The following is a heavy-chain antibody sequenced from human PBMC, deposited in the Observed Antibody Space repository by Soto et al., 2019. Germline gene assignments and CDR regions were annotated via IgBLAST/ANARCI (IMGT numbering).Heavy chain of an antibody. V-gene: IGHV1-2*02. CDR3: ARDLSSYSSSLL. CDR1: GYTCTVYY. J-gene: IGHJ4*02. D-gene: IGHD6-6*01. CDR2: INPNSGGT. Sequence: ASVKVSCKASGYTCTVYYMHCVVQAPGQGLEWMGWINPNSGGTNYAQKFQGRVTMTRDTSISTAYMELSRLRSDDTAVYYCARDLSSYSSSLLWGQGTLVTVSS.